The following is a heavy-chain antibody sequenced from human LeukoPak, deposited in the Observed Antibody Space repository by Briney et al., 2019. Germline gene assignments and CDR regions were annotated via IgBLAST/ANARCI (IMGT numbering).Heavy chain of an antibody. D-gene: IGHD3-3*01. Sequence: GGSLRLSCAASGFTFSSYGMHWVRQAPGRGLEWAAFIRYDGSNKYYADSVKGRFTISRDNSKNTLYLQMNSLRAEDTAVYYCAKDYYDFWSGYYNPPYYFDYWGQGTLVTVSS. CDR3: AKDYYDFWSGYYNPPYYFDY. J-gene: IGHJ4*02. CDR1: GFTFSSYG. CDR2: IRYDGSNK. V-gene: IGHV3-30*02.